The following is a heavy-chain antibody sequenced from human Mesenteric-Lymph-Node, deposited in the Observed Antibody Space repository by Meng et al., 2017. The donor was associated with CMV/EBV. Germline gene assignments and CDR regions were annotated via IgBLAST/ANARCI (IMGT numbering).Heavy chain of an antibody. Sequence: GGSLRLSCAASGFTFSSYSMNWVRQAPGKGLEWVSSISSSSSYIYYADSVKGRFTISRDNAKNSLYLQMNSLRAEDTAIYYCASNLGQWLDWFDPWGQGTLVTVSS. V-gene: IGHV3-21*01. CDR1: GFTFSSYS. CDR3: ASNLGQWLDWFDP. J-gene: IGHJ5*02. CDR2: ISSSSSYI. D-gene: IGHD6-19*01.